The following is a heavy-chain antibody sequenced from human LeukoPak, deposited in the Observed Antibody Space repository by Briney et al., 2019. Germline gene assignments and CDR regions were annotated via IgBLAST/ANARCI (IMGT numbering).Heavy chain of an antibody. D-gene: IGHD5-18*01. J-gene: IGHJ4*02. CDR1: GYTFTSYD. CDR2: INPNSGGT. V-gene: IGHV1-2*02. CDR3: ARPRYSYGYSDFDY. Sequence: GASVKVSCKASGYTFTSYDINWVRQATGQGLEWMGWINPNSGGTNYAQKFQGRVTMTRDTSISTAYMELSRLRSDDTAVYYCARPRYSYGYSDFDYWGQGTLVTVSS.